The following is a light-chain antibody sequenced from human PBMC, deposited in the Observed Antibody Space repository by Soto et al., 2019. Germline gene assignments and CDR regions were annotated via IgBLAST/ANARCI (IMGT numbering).Light chain of an antibody. Sequence: QSVLTQPPSASGTPGQRVTVSCSGTSSNIGSNTVTWYQQFPGTAPKLLIYSNNQRPSGVPDRFSGSKSGTSASLAISGLQSEDEADYYCSAYTARSTLVFGGGTKVTVL. CDR3: SAYTARSTLV. V-gene: IGLV1-44*01. J-gene: IGLJ3*02. CDR1: SSNIGSNT. CDR2: SNN.